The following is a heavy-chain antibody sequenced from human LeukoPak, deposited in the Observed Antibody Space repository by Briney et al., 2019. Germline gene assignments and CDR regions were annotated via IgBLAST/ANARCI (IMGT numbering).Heavy chain of an antibody. CDR1: GYTFTSYD. Sequence: ASVKVSCKASGYTFTSYDINWVRQAPGQGLEWMGWMNPNSGNTGYAQKFQGRVTMTRNTSISTAYMELSSLRSEDTAVYYCARGRAGYCSGGSCYVDYWGQGTLVTVSS. CDR3: ARGRAGYCSGGSCYVDY. CDR2: MNPNSGNT. V-gene: IGHV1-8*01. J-gene: IGHJ4*02. D-gene: IGHD2-15*01.